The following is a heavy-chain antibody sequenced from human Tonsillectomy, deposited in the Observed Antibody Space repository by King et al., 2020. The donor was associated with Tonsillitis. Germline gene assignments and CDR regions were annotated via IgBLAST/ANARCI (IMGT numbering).Heavy chain of an antibody. D-gene: IGHD4-17*01. J-gene: IGHJ4*02. CDR2: ISANGGGT. V-gene: IGHV3-23*04. CDR3: AFPANTEPTLRSDY. Sequence: QLVQSGGDLVQPGGSLRLSCVASGLTFSTYAMIWVRQAPGKGLAWVSSISANGGGTYYADSVKGRFTISRDNSKNTLFLQMTSLRAEDTAVYYCAFPANTEPTLRSDYWGQGTLVTVSS. CDR1: GLTFSTYA.